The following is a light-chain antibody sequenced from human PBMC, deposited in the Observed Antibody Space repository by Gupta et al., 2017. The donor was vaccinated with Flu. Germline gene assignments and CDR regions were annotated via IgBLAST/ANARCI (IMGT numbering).Light chain of an antibody. CDR3: SSYTSSSPYV. CDR2: EVS. Sequence: VSGSPGQSITISCTGTSSDVGGYNYVSWYQQHPGKAPKLMIYEVSNRPSGVSNRFSGSKSGNTASLTISGLQAEDEADYYCSSYTSSSPYVFGTGTKVTVL. V-gene: IGLV2-14*01. CDR1: SSDVGGYNY. J-gene: IGLJ1*01.